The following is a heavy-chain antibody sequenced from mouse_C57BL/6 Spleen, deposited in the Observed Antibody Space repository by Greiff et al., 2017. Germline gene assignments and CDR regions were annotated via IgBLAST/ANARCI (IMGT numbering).Heavy chain of an antibody. CDR3: ARGMDY. CDR2: SRNKANDYTT. CDR1: GFTFSDFY. J-gene: IGHJ4*01. Sequence: EVKLEESGGGLVQSGRSLRLSCATSGFTFSDFYMEWVRQAPGKGLEWIAASRNKANDYTTEYSASVKGRFIVSRDTSQSILYLQMNALRAEDTAIYYCARGMDYWGQGTSVTVSS. V-gene: IGHV7-1*01.